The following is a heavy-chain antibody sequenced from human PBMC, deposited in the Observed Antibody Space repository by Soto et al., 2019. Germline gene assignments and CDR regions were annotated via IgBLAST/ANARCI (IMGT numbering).Heavy chain of an antibody. Sequence: QVQLQESGAGLVKPSETLSLNCSVSGGSITNFYWSWIGQPPGRGLEWIGYVNHIGSTKYNPSLDIRSTISVDTSKNQFSLKMTSVTTADTVVYYCARAFVSYSSNWFDSWGQGTLVTVAS. CDR3: ARAFVSYSSNWFDS. J-gene: IGHJ5*01. D-gene: IGHD6-13*01. CDR1: GGSITNFY. V-gene: IGHV4-59*01. CDR2: VNHIGST.